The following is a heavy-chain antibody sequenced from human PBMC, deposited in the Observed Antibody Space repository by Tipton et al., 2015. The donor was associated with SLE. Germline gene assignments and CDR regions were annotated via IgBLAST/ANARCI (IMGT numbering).Heavy chain of an antibody. J-gene: IGHJ4*02. V-gene: IGHV4-34*01. Sequence: TLSLTCAVYGGSFSGYYWSWIRQPPGKGLEWIGEINHSGSTNYNPSLKSRVTISVDTSKNQFSLKLSSVTAVDTAVYYCARISSSGWSFDYWGQGTLVTVSS. CDR2: INHSGST. CDR1: GGSFSGYY. CDR3: ARISSSGWSFDY. D-gene: IGHD6-19*01.